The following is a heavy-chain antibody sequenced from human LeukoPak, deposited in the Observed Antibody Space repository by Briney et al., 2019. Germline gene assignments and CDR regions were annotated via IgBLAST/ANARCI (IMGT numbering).Heavy chain of an antibody. V-gene: IGHV1-2*06. J-gene: IGHJ4*02. CDR1: GYTFTGYY. CDR3: ARSGHDYGDSSARFDY. Sequence: GASVKVSCKASGYTFTGYYMHWVRQAPGQGLEWKGRINPNSGGTNYAQKFQGRVTMTRDTSISTAYMELSRLRSDDTAVYYCARSGHDYGDSSARFDYWGQGTLVTVSS. CDR2: INPNSGGT. D-gene: IGHD4-17*01.